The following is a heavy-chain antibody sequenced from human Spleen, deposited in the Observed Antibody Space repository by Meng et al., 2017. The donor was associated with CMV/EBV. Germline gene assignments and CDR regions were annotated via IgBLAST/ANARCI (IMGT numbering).Heavy chain of an antibody. V-gene: IGHV1-2*02. CDR1: GYIFTGYY. CDR2: INPNSGYT. Sequence: ASVKVSCKTSGYIFTGYYMHWVRQAPGQGLEWMGWINPNSGYTIYAQSFQGRVTMTRDTSITTAYVELSSLRSDDTAVYYCARPPISLDVWGQGTTVTVSS. D-gene: IGHD5-12*01. J-gene: IGHJ6*02. CDR3: ARPPISLDV.